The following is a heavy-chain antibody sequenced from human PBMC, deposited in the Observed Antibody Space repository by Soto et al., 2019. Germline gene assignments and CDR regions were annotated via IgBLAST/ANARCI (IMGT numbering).Heavy chain of an antibody. D-gene: IGHD3-16*02. Sequence: QVQLQESGPGLVKPSETLSLTCTVSGGSISSYYWSWIRQPPGKGLEWIGYIYYSGSTIYNPSLKSRVTISVDTSKNQFSLKLSSVTAADTAVYYCARGYDYIWGSYRFWFDPWGQGTLVTVSS. CDR3: ARGYDYIWGSYRFWFDP. V-gene: IGHV4-59*01. CDR1: GGSISSYY. J-gene: IGHJ5*02. CDR2: IYYSGST.